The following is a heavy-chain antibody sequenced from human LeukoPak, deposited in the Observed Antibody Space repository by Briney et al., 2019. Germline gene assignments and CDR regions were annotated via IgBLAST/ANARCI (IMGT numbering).Heavy chain of an antibody. J-gene: IGHJ4*01. CDR1: GGSISNADYY. CDR2: IFYGERN. Sequence: SETLSLTCSVSGGSISNADYYWGWIRQAPGKGLEWIGSIFYGERNHYNPSLKSRATMSVDTSKNQFSLKLTSVTAADAAMYYCARQLPTAAADTRGYFEYWGQGAVVTVSS. CDR3: ARQLPTAAADTRGYFEY. V-gene: IGHV4-39*01. D-gene: IGHD6-13*01.